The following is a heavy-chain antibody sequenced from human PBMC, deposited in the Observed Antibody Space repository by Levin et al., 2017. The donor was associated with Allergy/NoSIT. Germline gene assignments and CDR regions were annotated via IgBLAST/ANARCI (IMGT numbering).Heavy chain of an antibody. V-gene: IGHV4-39*01. CDR3: ARHDCNSTTCYLLAYNWFDP. CDR2: MYYSGST. D-gene: IGHD2-2*01. J-gene: IGHJ5*02. CDR1: GGSITSGNHY. Sequence: SETLSLTCTVSGGSITSGNHYWGWIRQPPGKGLEWIGSMYYSGSTFYNPSLRSRVTISVDTSKSQFSLKLSSVTAADTAVYDCARHDCNSTTCYLLAYNWFDPWGQGTLVTVSS.